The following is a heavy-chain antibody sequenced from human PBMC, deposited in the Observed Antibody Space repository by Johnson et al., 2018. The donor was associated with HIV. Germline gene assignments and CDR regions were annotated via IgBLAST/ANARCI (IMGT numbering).Heavy chain of an antibody. D-gene: IGHD7-27*01. V-gene: IGHV3-9*02. CDR1: GFTSVDYA. J-gene: IGHJ3*02. CDR2: ITWNSGSI. CDR3: AKVKSWGLDAFDI. Sequence: VQLVESGGGSVQPGRSLRLSCVPSGFTSVDYAMHWVRQAPGQGMEWVSGITWNSGSIGYADSVKGRFTISRDNAKNSLYLQMNSLRAEDTALYYCAKVKSWGLDAFDIWGQGTMVTVSS.